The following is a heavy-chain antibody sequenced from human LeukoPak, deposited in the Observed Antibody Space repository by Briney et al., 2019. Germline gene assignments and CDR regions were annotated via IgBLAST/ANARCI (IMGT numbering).Heavy chain of an antibody. D-gene: IGHD3-22*01. Sequence: GGSLRLSCAASGFTFSDHYMSWIRQAPGKGLEWVSYISISSSYTKYAGSVKGRFTISRDNAKKSLYLQTNSLRADDSAVYYCARDRAPSGFYLGDFYYWGQGALVTVSS. CDR1: GFTFSDHY. V-gene: IGHV3-11*05. CDR2: ISISSSYT. CDR3: ARDRAPSGFYLGDFYY. J-gene: IGHJ4*02.